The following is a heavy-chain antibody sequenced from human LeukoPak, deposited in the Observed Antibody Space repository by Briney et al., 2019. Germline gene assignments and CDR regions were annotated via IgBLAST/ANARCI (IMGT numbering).Heavy chain of an antibody. J-gene: IGHJ4*02. CDR3: AKDTDGAAAGTTWGH. CDR2: IRSSSSSI. V-gene: IGHV3-21*04. Sequence: GGSLRLSCAASGFTFSSYSINWVRQAPGKGLEWVSSIRSSSSSIYYADSVKGRFTISRDNAENSVYLQMNSLRAEDTALYYCAKDTDGAAAGTTWGHWGQGTLVTVSS. CDR1: GFTFSSYS. D-gene: IGHD6-13*01.